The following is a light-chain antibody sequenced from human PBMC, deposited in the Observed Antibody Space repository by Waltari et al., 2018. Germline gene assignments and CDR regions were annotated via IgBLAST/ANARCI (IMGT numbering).Light chain of an antibody. V-gene: IGLV2-14*01. Sequence: QSALTQPASVSGSPGQSITISCTGTSSDVGGYNYASWYQQHPGKAPKLMIYEVSNRPSGVSNRFSGSKSGNTASLTISGLQAEDEADYYCSSYTSSTHAVFGGGTQLTVL. J-gene: IGLJ7*01. CDR3: SSYTSSTHAV. CDR1: SSDVGGYNY. CDR2: EVS.